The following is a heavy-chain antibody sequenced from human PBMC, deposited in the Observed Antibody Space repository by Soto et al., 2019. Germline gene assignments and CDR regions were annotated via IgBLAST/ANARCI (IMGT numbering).Heavy chain of an antibody. V-gene: IGHV3-23*01. CDR2: ISGSGGST. CDR1: GFTFSSYA. J-gene: IGHJ4*02. CDR3: AKEAKWNPGTMVRGVMGHQEY. Sequence: GGSLRLSCAASGFTFSSYAMSWVRQAPGKGLEWVSAISGSGGSTYYADSVKGRFTISRDNSKNTQYLQMNSLRAEDTAVYYCAKEAKWNPGTMVRGVMGHQEYWGQGTLVTVSS. D-gene: IGHD3-10*01.